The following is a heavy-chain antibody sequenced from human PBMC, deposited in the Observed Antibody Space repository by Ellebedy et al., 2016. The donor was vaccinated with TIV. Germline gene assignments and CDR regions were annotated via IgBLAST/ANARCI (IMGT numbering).Heavy chain of an antibody. CDR1: GFTVSSNY. D-gene: IGHD3-16*01. V-gene: IGHV3-66*01. J-gene: IGHJ4*02. Sequence: PGGSLRLSCAASGFTVSSNYMSWVRQAPGKGLEWVSVIYSGGSTYYADSVKGRFTMSRDNSKNTLYLQMNSLRAEDTAVYYCTKRAEGWGFFDYWGQGILVTVSS. CDR2: IYSGGST. CDR3: TKRAEGWGFFDY.